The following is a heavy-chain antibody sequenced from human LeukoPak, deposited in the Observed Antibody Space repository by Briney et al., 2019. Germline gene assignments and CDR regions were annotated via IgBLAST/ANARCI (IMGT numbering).Heavy chain of an antibody. Sequence: PGGSLRLSCVASELTFSLYWMSWIRQAPGKGLEWVAVISYDGSNKYYADSVKGRFTISRDNSKNTLYLQMNSLRAEDTAVYYCTRAYSSSWYEVGYWGQGTLVTVSS. D-gene: IGHD6-13*01. V-gene: IGHV3-30-3*01. CDR2: ISYDGSNK. CDR1: ELTFSLYW. CDR3: TRAYSSSWYEVGY. J-gene: IGHJ4*02.